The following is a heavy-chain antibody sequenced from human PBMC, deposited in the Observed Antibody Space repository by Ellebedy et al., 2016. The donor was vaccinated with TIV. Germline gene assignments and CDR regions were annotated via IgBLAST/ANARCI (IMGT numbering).Heavy chain of an antibody. CDR1: GFTFSSYG. CDR2: ISSSSSYI. CDR3: ARAASGIVVVNHWGY. V-gene: IGHV3-21*01. D-gene: IGHD3-22*01. J-gene: IGHJ4*02. Sequence: GESLKISCAASGFTFSSYGMNWVRQAPGKGLEWVSSISSSSSYIYYADSVKGRFTISRDNAKNSLYLQMNSLRAEDTAVYYCARAASGIVVVNHWGYWGQGTLVTVSS.